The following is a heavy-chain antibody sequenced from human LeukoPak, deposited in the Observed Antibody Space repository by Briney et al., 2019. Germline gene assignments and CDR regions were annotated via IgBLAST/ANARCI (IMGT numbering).Heavy chain of an antibody. V-gene: IGHV3-20*04. D-gene: IGHD2-2*01. CDR2: INWNGGST. CDR1: GFTFDDYG. Sequence: GGSLRLSCAASGFTFDDYGMSWVRQAPGKGLEWVSGINWNGGSTGYADSVKGRFTISRDNAKNSLYLQMNSLRAEDTALYYCARVLGYCSSTSCHNAFDIWGQGTMVTVSS. J-gene: IGHJ3*02. CDR3: ARVLGYCSSTSCHNAFDI.